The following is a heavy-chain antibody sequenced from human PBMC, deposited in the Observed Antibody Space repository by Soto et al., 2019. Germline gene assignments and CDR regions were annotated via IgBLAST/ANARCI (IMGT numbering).Heavy chain of an antibody. Sequence: QVQLQQWGAGLLKPSETLSLTCAVYGGSFSGYYWTWIRQPPGTGLEWIGEINHSGSTNYNPSPKSRVTISVDTSKNQFSLKLTSVTAADTAVYYCARDKITGLFDYWGQGTRVTVSS. D-gene: IGHD2-8*02. CDR2: INHSGST. V-gene: IGHV4-34*01. CDR1: GGSFSGYY. J-gene: IGHJ4*02. CDR3: ARDKITGLFDY.